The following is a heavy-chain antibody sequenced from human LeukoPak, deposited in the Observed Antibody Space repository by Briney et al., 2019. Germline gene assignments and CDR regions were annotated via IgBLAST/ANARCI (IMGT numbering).Heavy chain of an antibody. CDR1: GGSIRSYY. V-gene: IGHV4-34*01. D-gene: IGHD5-12*01. CDR2: INHSGST. CDR3: AGRNSGYDSFFWFDP. J-gene: IGHJ5*02. Sequence: SETLSLTCTVSGGSIRSYYWSWIRQPPGKGLEWIGEINHSGSTNYNPSLKSRVTISVDTSKNQFSLKLSSVTAADTAVYYCAGRNSGYDSFFWFDPWGQGTLVTVSS.